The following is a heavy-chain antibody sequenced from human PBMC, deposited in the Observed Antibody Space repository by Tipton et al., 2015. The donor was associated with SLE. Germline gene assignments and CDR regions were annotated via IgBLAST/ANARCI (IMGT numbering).Heavy chain of an antibody. V-gene: IGHV3-30*18. J-gene: IGHJ6*02. D-gene: IGHD5-12*01. CDR3: AKDTAKRYSGYDFPGYYYGLDV. CDR2: IWYDGSDT. Sequence: RSLRLSCAASGFTFSYYGMHWVRQAPGKGLEWVAVIWYDGSDTYYADSVKGRFTVSRDNSKNTVDLQMNSLRAGDTAVYYCAKDTAKRYSGYDFPGYYYGLDVWGQGTTVTVSS. CDR1: GFTFSYYG.